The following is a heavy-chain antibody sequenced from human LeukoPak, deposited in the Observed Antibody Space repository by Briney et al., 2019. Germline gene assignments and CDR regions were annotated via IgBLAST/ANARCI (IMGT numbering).Heavy chain of an antibody. CDR1: GFAFSVYA. Sequence: PGGSLILSCAASGFAFSVYAMSWLRQPPGKGLEWVSTINANSGTTSYAASVRGRFSISRDNSMNTVYLQMNSLRAEDTAVYYCAALRGYFNLWGRGTLVTVSS. J-gene: IGHJ2*01. V-gene: IGHV3-23*01. CDR3: AALRGYFNL. CDR2: INANSGTT.